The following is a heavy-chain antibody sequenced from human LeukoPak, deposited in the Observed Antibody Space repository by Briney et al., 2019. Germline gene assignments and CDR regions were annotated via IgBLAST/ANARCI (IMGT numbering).Heavy chain of an antibody. J-gene: IGHJ4*02. D-gene: IGHD2-2*01. V-gene: IGHV4-4*02. Sequence: SETLSLTCAVSGGSISSSNWWSWVRQPPGKGLEWIGEIYHSESTNYNPSLQSRVSISVDKSKNQFSLRLSSVTAADTALHYCARMSTSWRIFDYWGQGTLVTVSS. CDR3: ARMSTSWRIFDY. CDR2: IYHSEST. CDR1: GGSISSSNW.